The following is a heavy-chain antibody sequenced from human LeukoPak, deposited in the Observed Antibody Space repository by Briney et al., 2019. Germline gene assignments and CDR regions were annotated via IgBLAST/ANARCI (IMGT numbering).Heavy chain of an antibody. CDR1: GYTLTELS. CDR3: ATYYDFWSGYFD. J-gene: IGHJ4*02. V-gene: IGHV1-24*01. Sequence: GASVKVSCKVSGYTLTELSMHWVRQAPGKGLEWMGGFDPEDGETIYAQKFQGRVTMTEDTSTDTAYMELSSLRSGDTAVYYCATYYDFWSGYFDWGQGTLVTVSS. CDR2: FDPEDGET. D-gene: IGHD3-3*01.